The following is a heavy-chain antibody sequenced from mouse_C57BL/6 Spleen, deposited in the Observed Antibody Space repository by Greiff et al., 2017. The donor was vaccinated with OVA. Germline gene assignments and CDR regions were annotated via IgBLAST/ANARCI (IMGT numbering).Heavy chain of an antibody. CDR1: GFTFSDYG. Sequence: EVKLVESGGGLVKPGGSLKLSCAASGFTFSDYGMHWVRQAPEKGLEWVAYISSGSSTIYYADTVKGRFTISRDNAKNTLFLQMTSLRSEDTAMYYCARGDYDYDEGFAYWGQGTLVTVSA. CDR3: ARGDYDYDEGFAY. D-gene: IGHD2-4*01. V-gene: IGHV5-17*01. J-gene: IGHJ3*01. CDR2: ISSGSSTI.